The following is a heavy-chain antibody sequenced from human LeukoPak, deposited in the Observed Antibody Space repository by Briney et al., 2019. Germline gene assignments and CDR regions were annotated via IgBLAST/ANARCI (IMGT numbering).Heavy chain of an antibody. D-gene: IGHD3-10*01. Sequence: GGSLRLSCAASGFTFSSYAMSWVRQAPGKGLEWVSAITSGANTYYADSVKGRFTISRDNAKNSLSLQMNSLRAEDTAIYYCARDSYWLGGSIGAFDIWGQGTMVTVSS. CDR2: ITSGANT. CDR3: ARDSYWLGGSIGAFDI. CDR1: GFTFSSYA. J-gene: IGHJ3*02. V-gene: IGHV3-23*01.